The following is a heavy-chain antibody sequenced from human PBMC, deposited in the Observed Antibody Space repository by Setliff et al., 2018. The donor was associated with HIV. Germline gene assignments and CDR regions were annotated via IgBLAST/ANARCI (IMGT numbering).Heavy chain of an antibody. CDR2: ISPYNGNT. D-gene: IGHD3-22*01. J-gene: IGHJ4*02. V-gene: IGHV1-18*01. Sequence: ASVKVSCKASGYTFTNFGITWVRQAPGQGLEWMGWISPYNGNTNYAPELHGRVTMTTDTSTSTASLELRSLRSDDTAVYYCARDRIPSKWLLESDYWGLGTLVTVSS. CDR3: ARDRIPSKWLLESDY. CDR1: GYTFTNFG.